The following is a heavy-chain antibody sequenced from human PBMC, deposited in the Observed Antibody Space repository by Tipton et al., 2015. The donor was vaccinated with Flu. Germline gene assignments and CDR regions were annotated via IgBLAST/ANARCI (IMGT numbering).Heavy chain of an antibody. CDR2: IHRSGST. CDR1: GESFGIDHY. V-gene: IGHV4-38-2*01. D-gene: IGHD4-11*01. J-gene: IGHJ5*02. CDR3: ARRDYSNYVSEPKSWFDP. Sequence: GSLRLSCSVFGESFGIDHYWGWIRQPPGKGLEWIGNIHRSGSTYYNESLRSRVTISVDTFKNQFSLRLTSVTAADTAIYFCARRDYSNYVSEPKSWFDPWGRGTLVTVSS.